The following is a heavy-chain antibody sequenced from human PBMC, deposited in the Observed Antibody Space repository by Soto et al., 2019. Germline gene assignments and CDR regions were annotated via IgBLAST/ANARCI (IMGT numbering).Heavy chain of an antibody. D-gene: IGHD6-13*01. Sequence: SETLSLTCAVYWGSFIGSYWSWIRKPPGKGLEWIGEINDSGSTNYNPSLKSRVTISVDMSKNQFSLKLSSVTAADTAVYYCARGGRQQLIPTPISYKIDYWGQGTLVTVSS. V-gene: IGHV4-34*01. J-gene: IGHJ4*02. CDR2: INDSGST. CDR3: ARGGRQQLIPTPISYKIDY. CDR1: WGSFIGSY.